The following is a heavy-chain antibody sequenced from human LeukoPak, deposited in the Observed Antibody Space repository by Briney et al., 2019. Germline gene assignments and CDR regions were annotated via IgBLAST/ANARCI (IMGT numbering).Heavy chain of an antibody. D-gene: IGHD6-13*01. CDR3: ARNSSSWYDFGDYYCYMDV. Sequence: SETLSLTCTVSGGSISSYYWSWIRQPPGKGLDWIGYIYYSGSTNYNPSLKSRVTISVDTSKNQFSLKLSSVTAADTAVYYCARNSSSWYDFGDYYCYMDVWGKGTTVTVSS. CDR1: GGSISSYY. CDR2: IYYSGST. V-gene: IGHV4-59*01. J-gene: IGHJ6*03.